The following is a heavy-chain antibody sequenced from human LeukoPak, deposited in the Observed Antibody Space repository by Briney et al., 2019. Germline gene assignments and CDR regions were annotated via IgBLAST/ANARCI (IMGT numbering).Heavy chain of an antibody. CDR2: ISAYNGNT. Sequence: VASVKVSCKASGYTFTSYGISWVRQAPGQGLEWMGWISAYNGNTNYAQKLQGRVTMTTDTSTSTAYMELRSMRSDDTAVYYCARDHFSGSLKHDAFDIWGQGTMVTVSS. V-gene: IGHV1-18*01. D-gene: IGHD1-26*01. CDR1: GYTFTSYG. J-gene: IGHJ3*02. CDR3: ARDHFSGSLKHDAFDI.